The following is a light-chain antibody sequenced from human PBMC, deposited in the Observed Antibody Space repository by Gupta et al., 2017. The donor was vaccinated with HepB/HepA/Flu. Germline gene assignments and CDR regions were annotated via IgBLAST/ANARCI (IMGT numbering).Light chain of an antibody. J-gene: IGKJ1*01. CDR1: QSIGSNS. CDR3: QQYGSSPRT. CDR2: GAS. V-gene: IGKV3-20*01. Sequence: EIVLTQSPGTLSLSPGERATISCRASQSIGSNSLAWYQQKPGQAPRLLIYGASSRATGIPDRFSGSGSGTDFTLIITRLEPEDFAVYYCQQYGSSPRTFGQGTKVEI.